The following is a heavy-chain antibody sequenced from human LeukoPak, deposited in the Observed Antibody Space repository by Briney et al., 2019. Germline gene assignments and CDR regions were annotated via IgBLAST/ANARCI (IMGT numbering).Heavy chain of an antibody. Sequence: PSETLSLTCAVYGGSFSGYYWSWIRQPPGKGLEWIGEINHSGSTNYNPSLKSRVTISVDTSKNQFSLKLSSVTDADTAVCYCARGGRFDPWGQGTLVTVSS. CDR1: GGSFSGYY. V-gene: IGHV4-34*01. J-gene: IGHJ5*02. CDR2: INHSGST. CDR3: ARGGRFDP.